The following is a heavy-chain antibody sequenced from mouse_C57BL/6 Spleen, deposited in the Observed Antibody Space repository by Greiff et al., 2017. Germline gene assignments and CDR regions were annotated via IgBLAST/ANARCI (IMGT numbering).Heavy chain of an antibody. CDR1: GYTFTDYN. Sequence: LKESGPELVKPGASVKIPCKASGYTFTDYNMDWVKQSHGKSLEWIGDINPNNGGTIYNQKFKGKATLTVDKSSSTAYMELRSLTSEDTAVYYCARSQLGRHDYWGQGTTLTVSS. CDR2: INPNNGGT. CDR3: ARSQLGRHDY. D-gene: IGHD4-1*02. V-gene: IGHV1-18*01. J-gene: IGHJ2*01.